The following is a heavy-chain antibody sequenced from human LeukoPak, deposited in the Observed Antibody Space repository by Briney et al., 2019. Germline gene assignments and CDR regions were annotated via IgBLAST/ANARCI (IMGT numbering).Heavy chain of an antibody. Sequence: VKVSCKASGGTFSSYAISWVRQAPGQGLEWMGRIIPILGIANYAQKFQGRVTITADKSTSTAYMELSSLRSEDTAVYYCAREVGVVVVPAAALSTLDYWGQGTLVTVSS. CDR2: IIPILGIA. J-gene: IGHJ4*02. CDR3: AREVGVVVVPAAALSTLDY. V-gene: IGHV1-69*10. CDR1: GGTFSSYA. D-gene: IGHD2-2*01.